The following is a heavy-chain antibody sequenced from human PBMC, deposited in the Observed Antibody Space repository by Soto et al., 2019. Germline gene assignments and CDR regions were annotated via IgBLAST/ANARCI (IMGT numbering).Heavy chain of an antibody. CDR2: TYSGGSI. D-gene: IGHD1-1*01. CDR1: GGSISNVNDC. CDR3: ARGPSGNKVDY. Sequence: QVQLQESGPGLVKPSQTLSLTCIFSGGSISNVNDCWSWNLQRPDKGLEWIGHTYSGGSIYTLPSLSSRVTTSVDTAKNQFSLHLSSVSAADTVRYYCARGPSGNKVDYWGQGTLVTVSS. J-gene: IGHJ4*02. V-gene: IGHV4-30-4*01.